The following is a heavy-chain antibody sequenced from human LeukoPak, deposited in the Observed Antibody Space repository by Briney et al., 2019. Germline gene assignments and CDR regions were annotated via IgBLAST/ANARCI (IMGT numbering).Heavy chain of an antibody. V-gene: IGHV1-2*02. CDR3: ARGRSVTEPETTILFDY. CDR1: GYTFTGYY. D-gene: IGHD1-14*01. J-gene: IGHJ4*02. CDR2: INPNSGDT. Sequence: GASVKLSCKASGYTFTGYYMHWVRQAPGQGFEWMGWINPNSGDTTYAQNFQARVTMTRDTSINTAYMELSRLRSDDTAVYYCARGRSVTEPETTILFDYWGQGALVTVSP.